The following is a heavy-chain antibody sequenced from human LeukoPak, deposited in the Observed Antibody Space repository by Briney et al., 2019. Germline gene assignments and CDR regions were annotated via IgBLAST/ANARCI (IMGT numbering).Heavy chain of an antibody. CDR3: ARTHYDYVWGSCRQELLNWFDP. V-gene: IGHV4-39*01. D-gene: IGHD3-16*02. CDR2: IYYSGST. Sequence: SETLSLTCTVSGGSISSSSYYWGWIRQPPGKGLEWIGSIYYSGSTYYNPSLKSRVTISVDTSKNQFSLKLSSVTAADTAVYYCARTHYDYVWGSCRQELLNWFDPWGQGTLVTVSS. J-gene: IGHJ5*02. CDR1: GGSISSSSYY.